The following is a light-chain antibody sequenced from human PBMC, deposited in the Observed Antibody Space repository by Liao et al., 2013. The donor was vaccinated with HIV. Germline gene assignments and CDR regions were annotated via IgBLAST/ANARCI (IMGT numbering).Light chain of an antibody. V-gene: IGLV3-25*03. CDR3: QSADSSGTCPV. CDR1: ALLKQY. J-gene: IGLJ3*02. CDR2: KDS. Sequence: SYELTQPPSVSVSPGQTARITCSGDALLKQYAYWYQQKPGQAPVLLIYKDSERPSGIPERFSGSSSGTTVTLTISGVQAEDEADYYCQSADSSGTCPVFGGGTKLTVL.